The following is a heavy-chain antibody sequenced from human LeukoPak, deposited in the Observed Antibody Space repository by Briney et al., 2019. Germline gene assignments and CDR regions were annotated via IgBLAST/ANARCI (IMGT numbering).Heavy chain of an antibody. D-gene: IGHD2-15*01. Sequence: KPSETLSLTCTVSGGSINNYYWDWIRQPPGKGLEWIGYIYYSGNTNYNPSLKSRVTISVDTSKNQFSLKLNSVTAADTAVYYCARETQGFLDIWGQGTMVTFS. CDR2: IYYSGNT. CDR1: GGSINNYY. J-gene: IGHJ3*02. CDR3: ARETQGFLDI. V-gene: IGHV4-59*01.